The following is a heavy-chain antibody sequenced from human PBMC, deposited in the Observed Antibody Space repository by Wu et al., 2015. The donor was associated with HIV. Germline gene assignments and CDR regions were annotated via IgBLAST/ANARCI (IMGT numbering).Heavy chain of an antibody. V-gene: IGHV1-69*12. CDR1: GDIFSNSA. J-gene: IGHJ4*02. CDR2: IIPVIETT. CDR3: AVGPTRYYFDS. Sequence: QVQLVQSGVEVKKPGSSVKVSCKASGDIFSNSAITWVRQAPGHGLEWMGGIIPVIETTDYAQKFQDRITITADESTNTVYMELSSLRSEDTAVYYCAVGPTRYYFDSWGQGTLVTVSS. D-gene: IGHD1-26*01.